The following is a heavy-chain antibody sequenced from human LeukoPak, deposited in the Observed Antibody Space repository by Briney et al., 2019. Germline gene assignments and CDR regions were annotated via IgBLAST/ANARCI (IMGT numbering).Heavy chain of an antibody. V-gene: IGHV4-39*01. D-gene: IGHD6-19*01. Sequence: PAETLPLTCIVSGDSISSSSYYWVWIRQSPEKGLEWIGSIHYRGATYYNSSLKSRLTISVDTSKNQFSLKLSSVTAADTAVYYCARRALIAVAGTRHFDYWGQGTLVTVSS. CDR2: IHYRGAT. CDR3: ARRALIAVAGTRHFDY. J-gene: IGHJ4*02. CDR1: GDSISSSSYY.